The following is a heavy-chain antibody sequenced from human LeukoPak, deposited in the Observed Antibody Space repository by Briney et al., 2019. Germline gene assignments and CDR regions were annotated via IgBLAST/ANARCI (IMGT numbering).Heavy chain of an antibody. D-gene: IGHD5-24*01. CDR1: GESFSDYY. V-gene: IGHV4-34*01. J-gene: IGHJ4*02. Sequence: SETLSLTCAVYGESFSDYYWSWIRQPPGRGLEWIGEVNHGGTTNYNPSLKSRVIISADTSKNQFSLKLTSVTAADTAVYYCSRGIDAYKGGNYWGQGTLVTVSS. CDR3: SRGIDAYKGGNY. CDR2: VNHGGTT.